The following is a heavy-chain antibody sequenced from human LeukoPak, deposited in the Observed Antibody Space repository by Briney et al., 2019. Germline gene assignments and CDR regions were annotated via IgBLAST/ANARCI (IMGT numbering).Heavy chain of an antibody. CDR2: IKPDSGDT. V-gene: IGHV1-2*02. CDR3: ARAREESTGNYDAFDI. D-gene: IGHD1-1*01. CDR1: GYTFTGHH. J-gene: IGHJ3*02. Sequence: ASVKVSCKASGYTFTGHHMHWVRQAPGQGLEWMGWIKPDSGDTNYAQRFHGRVTMTRDKSITTAYMELSRVRYDDTAVYYCARAREESTGNYDAFDIWGQRTTVTAS.